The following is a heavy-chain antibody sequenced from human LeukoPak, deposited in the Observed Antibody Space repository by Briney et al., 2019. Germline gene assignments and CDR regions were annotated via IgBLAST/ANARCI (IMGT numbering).Heavy chain of an antibody. CDR2: IYYSGST. CDR1: GGSFSGYY. D-gene: IGHD4-17*01. V-gene: IGHV4-59*01. Sequence: SETLSLTCAVYGGSFSGYYWSWIRQPPGKGLEWIGYIYYSGSTNYNPSLKSRVTISVDTSKNQFSLKLSSVTAADTAVYYCARVRDGDYALAYWGQGTLVTVSS. CDR3: ARVRDGDYALAY. J-gene: IGHJ4*02.